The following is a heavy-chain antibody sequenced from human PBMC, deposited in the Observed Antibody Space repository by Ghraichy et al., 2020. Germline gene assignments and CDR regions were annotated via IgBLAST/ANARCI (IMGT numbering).Heavy chain of an antibody. V-gene: IGHV3-53*01. J-gene: IGHJ6*04. CDR1: GFTVSSNY. CDR3: ASDPLSYGMDV. CDR2: IYSSGNT. Sequence: GGSLRLSCAASGFTVSSNYMRWVRQAPGKGLECVSVIYSSGNTYYADSVKGRFTISRDNSKNTLYLQMNSLRAEDTAVYYCASDPLSYGMDVWGKGTTVTVSS.